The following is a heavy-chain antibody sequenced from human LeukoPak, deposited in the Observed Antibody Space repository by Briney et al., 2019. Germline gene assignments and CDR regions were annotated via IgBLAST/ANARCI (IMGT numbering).Heavy chain of an antibody. J-gene: IGHJ5*02. CDR2: IYKSGTT. CDR3: ARENRAVNSFDP. CDR1: GGSISSYY. Sequence: SETLSLTCTVSGGSISSYYWSWIRQPAGKGLEWIGRIYKSGTTNYNPSLKSRVTMSVDTSKNQFSLKLTSVTAADTAVYYCARENRAVNSFDPWGQGTLVTVS. D-gene: IGHD2/OR15-2a*01. V-gene: IGHV4-4*07.